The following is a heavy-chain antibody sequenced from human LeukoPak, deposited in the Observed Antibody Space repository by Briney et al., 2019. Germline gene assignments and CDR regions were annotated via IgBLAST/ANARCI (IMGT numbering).Heavy chain of an antibody. CDR3: AKGTYYYDSSGYYTPFDY. D-gene: IGHD3-22*01. CDR2: ISSSGSTI. CDR1: GFTFSSYA. V-gene: IGHV3-48*04. J-gene: IGHJ4*02. Sequence: GRSLRLSCAASGFTFSSYAMNWVRQAPGKGLEWVSYISSSGSTIYYADSVKGRFTISRDNAKNSLYLQMNSLRAEDTAVYYCAKGTYYYDSSGYYTPFDYWGQGTLVTVSS.